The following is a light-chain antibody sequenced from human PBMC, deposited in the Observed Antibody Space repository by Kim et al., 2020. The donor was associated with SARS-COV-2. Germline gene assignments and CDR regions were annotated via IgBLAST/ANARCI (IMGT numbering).Light chain of an antibody. Sequence: FAPGERASLTCRDSQSVSSYLAWYQQKPGQAPRLLIYDASNRATGIPARFSGSGSGTDFTLTISSLEPEDFAVYYCQQRSNWPPTFGGGTKVDIK. V-gene: IGKV3-11*01. CDR2: DAS. J-gene: IGKJ4*01. CDR1: QSVSSY. CDR3: QQRSNWPPT.